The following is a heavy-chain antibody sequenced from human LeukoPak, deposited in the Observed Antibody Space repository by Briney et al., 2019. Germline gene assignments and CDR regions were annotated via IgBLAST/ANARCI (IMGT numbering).Heavy chain of an antibody. Sequence: SETLSLTCAVYGGSFSGYYWSWIRQPPGKGLEWIGEINHSGSTNYNPSLKSRVTISVDTSKNQFSLKLSSVTAADTAVYYCARLKGSGWYGIDYWGQGTLVTVSS. CDR1: GGSFSGYY. V-gene: IGHV4-34*01. CDR3: ARLKGSGWYGIDY. D-gene: IGHD6-19*01. J-gene: IGHJ4*02. CDR2: INHSGST.